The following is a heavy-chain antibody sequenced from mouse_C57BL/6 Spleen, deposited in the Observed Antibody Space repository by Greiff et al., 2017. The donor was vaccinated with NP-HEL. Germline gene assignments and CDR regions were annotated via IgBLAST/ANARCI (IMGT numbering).Heavy chain of an antibody. J-gene: IGHJ2*01. CDR3: ARGGLGSTYYFDY. CDR1: GFTFSDYG. Sequence: EVKLVESGGGLVKPGGSLKLSCAASGFTFSDYGMHWVRQAPEKGLEGVAYLSSGSSTIYYADTVKGRFTISRDNAKNTLFLQMTSLRSEDTAMYYCARGGLGSTYYFDYWGQGTTLTVSS. D-gene: IGHD1-1*01. CDR2: LSSGSSTI. V-gene: IGHV5-17*01.